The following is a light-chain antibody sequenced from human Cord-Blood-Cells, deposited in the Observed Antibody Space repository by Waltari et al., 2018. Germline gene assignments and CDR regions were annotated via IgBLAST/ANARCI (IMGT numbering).Light chain of an antibody. V-gene: IGKV3-20*01. CDR3: QEYGSSPRA. J-gene: IGKJ1*01. CDR2: GAS. Sequence: EIVLTQSPGTLSLSPGERATLSCRASQSVSSSYLAWYQQKPGHAPRPLIYGASSRATGIPDRFSGSVSGTDFTVTISRLEPEEFAVYYCQEYGSSPRAFGQGTKVEIK. CDR1: QSVSSSY.